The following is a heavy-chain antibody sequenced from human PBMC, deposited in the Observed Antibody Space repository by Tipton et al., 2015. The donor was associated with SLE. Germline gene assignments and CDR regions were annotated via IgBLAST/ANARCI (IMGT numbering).Heavy chain of an antibody. J-gene: IGHJ4*02. Sequence: TLSLTCIVSGGSISSGSYYWGWVRQSPGKGLEWLGSIYHTGTAYYNPSLKSRVSMSADTSKSQFSLKVDSVTAADTAVYYCASLYFDIVAGYSPFDFWGQGTLVTVSS. CDR3: ASLYFDIVAGYSPFDF. CDR1: GGSISSGSYY. V-gene: IGHV4-39*01. CDR2: IYHTGTA. D-gene: IGHD5-12*01.